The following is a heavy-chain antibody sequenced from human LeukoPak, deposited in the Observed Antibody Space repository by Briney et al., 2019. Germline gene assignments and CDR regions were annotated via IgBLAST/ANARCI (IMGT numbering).Heavy chain of an antibody. D-gene: IGHD4-17*01. V-gene: IGHV1-2*02. CDR2: INPNSGGT. CDR3: ANGDSTKY. CDR1: GYTFIGYY. J-gene: IGHJ4*02. Sequence: ASVKVSCKASGYTFIGYYMHWLRQAPGQGLEWMGWINPNSGGTNYAQKLQGRVTMTRDMSISTAYMELSSLRSDDTAVYYCANGDSTKYWGQGTLVTVSS.